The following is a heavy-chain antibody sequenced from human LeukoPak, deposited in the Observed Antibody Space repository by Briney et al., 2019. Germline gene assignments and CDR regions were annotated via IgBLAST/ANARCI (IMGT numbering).Heavy chain of an antibody. J-gene: IGHJ6*03. CDR2: IYRSGSGSA. D-gene: IGHD5-24*01. CDR1: GYSISSGYH. V-gene: IGHV4-38-2*02. CDR3: ATDFLYEHNDGSYYHYYMDA. Sequence: PSETLSLTCAVSGYSISSGYHWGWVRQAPGKGLEWVGSIYRSGSGSAYYNPSPQSRVTISICPSKHPFSLNMRSVTPAHTAVYYCATDFLYEHNDGSYYHYYMDAWGTGTTVTVAS.